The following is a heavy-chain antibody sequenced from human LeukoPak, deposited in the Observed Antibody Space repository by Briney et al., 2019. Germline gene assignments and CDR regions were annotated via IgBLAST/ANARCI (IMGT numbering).Heavy chain of an antibody. CDR1: GGTFISYA. V-gene: IGHV1-69*13. Sequence: ASVKVSCKASGGTFISYAISWVRQAPGQGLEWMGGIIPIFGTANYAQKFQGRVTITADESTSTAYMELSSLRSEDTAVYYCARMDYYGSGSYWEGYYFDYWGQGTLVTVSS. CDR2: IIPIFGTA. D-gene: IGHD3-10*01. J-gene: IGHJ4*02. CDR3: ARMDYYGSGSYWEGYYFDY.